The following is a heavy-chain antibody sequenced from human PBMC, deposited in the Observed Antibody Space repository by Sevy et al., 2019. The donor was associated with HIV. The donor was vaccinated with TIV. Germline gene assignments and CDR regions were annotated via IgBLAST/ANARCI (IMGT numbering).Heavy chain of an antibody. CDR2: FYYSGDT. CDR1: GGSISSYY. Sequence: SETLSLTCTVSGGSISSYYWSWIRQPPGKGLEWIGHFYYSGDTDYNSSLKNRVTISVDKSKNQLSLRLSSVTAADTAVYYCARERYDSNWYGLESGNDALDVWGQRTLVTVSS. CDR3: ARERYDSNWYGLESGNDALDV. D-gene: IGHD4-4*01. V-gene: IGHV4-59*01. J-gene: IGHJ3*01.